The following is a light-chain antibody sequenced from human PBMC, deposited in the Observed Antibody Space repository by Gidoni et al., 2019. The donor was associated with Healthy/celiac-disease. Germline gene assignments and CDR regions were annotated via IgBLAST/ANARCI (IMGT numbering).Light chain of an antibody. CDR3: MQALQTPLT. J-gene: IGKJ2*01. Sequence: DIVMTQSPLSLPVTPGEPASISCRSSQSRLHSKVDNYLDWYLQKPGQSPQLLIYLGPNRASGVPDRFSGRGSGTDFTLKISRVEAEDVGVYYGMQALQTPLTFGQGTKLEIK. V-gene: IGKV2-28*01. CDR1: QSRLHSKVDNY. CDR2: LGP.